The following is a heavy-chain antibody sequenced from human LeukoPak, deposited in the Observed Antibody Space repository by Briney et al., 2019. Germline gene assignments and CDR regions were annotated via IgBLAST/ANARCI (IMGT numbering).Heavy chain of an antibody. CDR3: AREPNYYDSSGSDY. CDR2: ISSSSSYI. J-gene: IGHJ4*02. CDR1: GFTFSSYS. D-gene: IGHD3-22*01. V-gene: IGHV3-21*01. Sequence: PGGSLRLSYAASGFTFSSYSMNWVRQAPGKGLEWVSSISSSSSYIYYADSVKGRFTISRDNAKSSLYLQMNSLRAEDTAVYYCAREPNYYDSSGSDYWGQGTLVTVSS.